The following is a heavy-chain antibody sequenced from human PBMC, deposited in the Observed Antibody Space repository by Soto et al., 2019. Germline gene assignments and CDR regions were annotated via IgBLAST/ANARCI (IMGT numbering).Heavy chain of an antibody. Sequence: QVQLVQSGGEVKRPGASVKVSCKTSGYTFSNYGITWVRQAPGQPLEWMGGISLYSDGTNYAQKFQGRVSMTTDTSTTTAYMELRSLRSDDTAVYSCARVVPGAEAWFGPWGQGTLVTVSS. CDR1: GYTFSNYG. J-gene: IGHJ5*02. V-gene: IGHV1-18*01. CDR2: ISLYSDGT. CDR3: ARVVPGAEAWFGP. D-gene: IGHD2-2*01.